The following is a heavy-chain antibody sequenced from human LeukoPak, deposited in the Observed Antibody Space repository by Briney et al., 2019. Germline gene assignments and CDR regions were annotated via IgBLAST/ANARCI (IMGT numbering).Heavy chain of an antibody. CDR3: AKGYGDYLRLIDY. D-gene: IGHD4-17*01. CDR1: GFTFSSYS. V-gene: IGHV3-21*01. Sequence: GGSLRLSCAASGFTFSSYSMNWVRQAPGKGLEWVSSISSSSSYIYYADSVKGRFTISRDNAKNSLYLQMNSLRAEDTAVYYCAKGYGDYLRLIDYWGQGTLVTVSS. CDR2: ISSSSSYI. J-gene: IGHJ4*02.